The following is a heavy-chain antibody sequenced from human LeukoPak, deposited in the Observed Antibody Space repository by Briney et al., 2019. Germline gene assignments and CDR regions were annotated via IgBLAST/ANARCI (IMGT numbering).Heavy chain of an antibody. CDR3: ARDSNDPDQWLPTWDVVD. J-gene: IGHJ4*02. CDR1: GGSISSSSYY. V-gene: IGHV4-39*07. CDR2: IYYSGST. Sequence: SETLSLTCTVSGGSISSSSYYWGWIRQPPGKGLEWIGSIYYSGSTYYNPSLKSRVTISVDTSKNQFSLKLSSVTAADTAVYYCARDSNDPDQWLPTWDVVDWGQGTLVTVSS. D-gene: IGHD6-19*01.